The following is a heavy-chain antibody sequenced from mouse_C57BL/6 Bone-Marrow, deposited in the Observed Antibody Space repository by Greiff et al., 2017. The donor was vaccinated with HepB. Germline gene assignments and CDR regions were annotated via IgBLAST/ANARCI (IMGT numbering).Heavy chain of an antibody. CDR2: IDPETGGT. CDR1: GYTFTDYE. D-gene: IGHD2-1*01. Sequence: QVQLKESGAELVRPGASVTLSCKASGYTFTDYEMHWVKQTPVHGLEWIGAIDPETGGTAYNQKFKGKAILTADKSSSTAYMELRSLTSEDSAVYYCTRPIYYGNFEDVWGTGTTVTVSS. CDR3: TRPIYYGNFEDV. V-gene: IGHV1-15*01. J-gene: IGHJ1*03.